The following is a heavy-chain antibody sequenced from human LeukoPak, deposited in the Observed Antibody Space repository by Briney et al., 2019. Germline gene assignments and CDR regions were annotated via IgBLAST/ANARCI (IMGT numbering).Heavy chain of an antibody. CDR1: GYTFSTYT. Sequence: ASVKVSCKASGYTFSTYTINCVRQAPGQGLEWMACLNTNTGDPASAQGFTGRFSFSMEKSITTAFVHINDLKAEDTAVYYCARSYRGVIGLPDYWGQGTRVTVSS. CDR3: ARSYRGVIGLPDY. CDR2: LNTNTGDP. V-gene: IGHV7-4-1*02. J-gene: IGHJ4*02. D-gene: IGHD3-10*01.